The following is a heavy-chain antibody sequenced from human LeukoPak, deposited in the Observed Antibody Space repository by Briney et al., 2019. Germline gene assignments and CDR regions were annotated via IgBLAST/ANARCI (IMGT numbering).Heavy chain of an antibody. CDR1: GFTFTSSA. Sequence: SVKVSCKASGFTFTSSAVQWVRQARGQRLEWIGWIVVGSGNTNYAQKFQERVTITRDMSTSTAYMELSSLRAEDTAVYYCAKAPRRAYCGSDCSKPYYFDYWGQGTLVTVPS. CDR2: IVVGSGNT. D-gene: IGHD2-21*02. J-gene: IGHJ4*02. CDR3: AKAPRRAYCGSDCSKPYYFDY. V-gene: IGHV1-58*01.